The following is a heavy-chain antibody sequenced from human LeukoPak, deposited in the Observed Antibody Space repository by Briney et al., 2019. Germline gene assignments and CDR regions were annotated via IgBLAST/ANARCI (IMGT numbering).Heavy chain of an antibody. Sequence: PGGSLRLSCAASGFTFSSYEMNWVRQAPGKGLEWVSYISSSGNTIYYADSVKGRFTISRDNAKNSLYLQMNSLRAEDTAVYYCARDYGGNSGYWGQGTLVTVSS. CDR2: ISSSGNTI. V-gene: IGHV3-48*03. D-gene: IGHD4-23*01. CDR3: ARDYGGNSGY. CDR1: GFTFSSYE. J-gene: IGHJ4*02.